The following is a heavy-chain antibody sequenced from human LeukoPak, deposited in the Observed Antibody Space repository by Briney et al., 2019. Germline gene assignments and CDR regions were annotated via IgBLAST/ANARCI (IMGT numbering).Heavy chain of an antibody. D-gene: IGHD1-26*01. J-gene: IGHJ4*02. CDR2: IYHSGST. CDR3: ARAPIGVGAIGPVDY. V-gene: IGHV4-4*02. Sequence: SETLSLTCAVSGGSISSSNWWTWVRQPPGKGLEWIGEIYHSGSTNYNPSLKSRVTISVDKSKNQFSLKLSSVTAADTAVYYCARAPIGVGAIGPVDYWGQGTLVTVSS. CDR1: GGSISSSNW.